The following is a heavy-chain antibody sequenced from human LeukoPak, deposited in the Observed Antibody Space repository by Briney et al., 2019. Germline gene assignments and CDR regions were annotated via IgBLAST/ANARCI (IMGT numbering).Heavy chain of an antibody. J-gene: IGHJ2*01. CDR3: ATLYGDYNWYFDL. CDR1: GLTLSRYV. V-gene: IGHV3-23*01. D-gene: IGHD4-17*01. Sequence: GGSLRLSCASSGLTLSRYVMGWVRQAPGKGLEWVSTISASGGSTFYAASVEGRFTVSRDNSKNTLFLQMNTLRAEDTAVYYCATLYGDYNWYFDLWGRGTLVTVSS. CDR2: ISASGGST.